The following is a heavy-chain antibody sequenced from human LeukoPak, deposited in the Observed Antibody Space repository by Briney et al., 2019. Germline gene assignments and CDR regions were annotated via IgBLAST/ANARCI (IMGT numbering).Heavy chain of an antibody. CDR2: IYYSGST. V-gene: IGHV4-39*07. D-gene: IGHD1-26*01. J-gene: IGHJ4*02. CDR1: GGSISSSSYY. CDR3: ARGGSYYERLDY. Sequence: SETLSLTCTVSGGSISSSSYYWGWIRQPPGKGLEWIGSIYYSGSTYYNPSLKSRVTISVDTSKNQFSLKLSSVTAADTAVYYCARGGSYYERLDYWGQGTLVTVSS.